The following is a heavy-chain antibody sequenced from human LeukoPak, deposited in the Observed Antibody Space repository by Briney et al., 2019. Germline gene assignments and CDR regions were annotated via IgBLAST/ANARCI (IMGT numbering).Heavy chain of an antibody. D-gene: IGHD3-3*01. CDR3: AKGSGSYGQDLYY. CDR1: GFTFRSYS. V-gene: IGHV3-21*01. CDR2: ISSSSSYI. Sequence: GGSLTLSCAASGFTFRSYSMNWVRHAPAKGLEGVSSISSSSSYIYYADSVTIRFTISRDNAKNSLYLQMNSLRAEAKAAYYCAKGSGSYGQDLYYWGQGTLVTVSS. J-gene: IGHJ4*02.